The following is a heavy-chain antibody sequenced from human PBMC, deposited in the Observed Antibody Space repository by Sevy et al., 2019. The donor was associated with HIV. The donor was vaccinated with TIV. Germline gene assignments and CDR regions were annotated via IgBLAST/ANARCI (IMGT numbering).Heavy chain of an antibody. V-gene: IGHV3-30*03. CDR3: ARDLGSGYYYGWFDP. CDR1: GFTFSTYS. D-gene: IGHD3-22*01. Sequence: GGSLRLSCAASGFTFSTYSMNWVRQAPGKGLEWVAVISYDGSNKYYADSVKGRFTISRDNSKNTLYLQMNSLRAEDTAVYYCARDLGSGYYYGWFDPWGQGTLVTVSS. CDR2: ISYDGSNK. J-gene: IGHJ5*02.